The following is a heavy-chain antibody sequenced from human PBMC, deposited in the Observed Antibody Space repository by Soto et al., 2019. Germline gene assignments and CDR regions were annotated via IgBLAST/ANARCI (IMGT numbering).Heavy chain of an antibody. CDR1: GGTFSSYA. D-gene: IGHD3-10*01. V-gene: IGHV1-69*12. CDR2: IIPIFGTA. Sequence: QVQLVQSGAEVKKPGSSVKVSCKASGGTFSSYAISWVRQAPGQGLEWMGGIIPIFGTADYAQKFQGRVTTTADAYTSTAYMELSTLRSEETAVYYCACHYGSGSNYYYSGMDVWGQVTTVTVSS. CDR3: ACHYGSGSNYYYSGMDV. J-gene: IGHJ6*02.